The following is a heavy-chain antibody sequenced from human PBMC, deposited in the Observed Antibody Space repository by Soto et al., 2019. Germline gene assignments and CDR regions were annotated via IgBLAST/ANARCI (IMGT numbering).Heavy chain of an antibody. CDR3: ARGTDYYDSSGFCGLD. D-gene: IGHD3-22*01. Sequence: GGSMRLSCAASGFPVSSNYMSWVRQAPGKGLEWVSVIYSGGSTYYADSVKGRFTISRDNSKNTLYLQMNSLRAEDTAVYYCARGTDYYDSSGFCGLDWGQGTLVTVSS. J-gene: IGHJ4*02. CDR1: GFPVSSNY. CDR2: IYSGGST. V-gene: IGHV3-53*01.